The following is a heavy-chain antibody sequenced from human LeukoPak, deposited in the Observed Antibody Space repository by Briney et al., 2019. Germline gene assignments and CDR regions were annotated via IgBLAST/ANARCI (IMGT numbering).Heavy chain of an antibody. CDR1: GFTFSNYE. CDR2: ISGSGSTI. D-gene: IGHD5-18*01. Sequence: PGGSLRLSCAASGFTFSNYEMNWVRQAPGKGLEWVSYISGSGSTIYCADSVKGRFTISRDNAKDSLYPQMNSLRAEDTAVYYCARVRSGYSHENYFDYWGQGTLVTVSS. J-gene: IGHJ4*02. CDR3: ARVRSGYSHENYFDY. V-gene: IGHV3-48*03.